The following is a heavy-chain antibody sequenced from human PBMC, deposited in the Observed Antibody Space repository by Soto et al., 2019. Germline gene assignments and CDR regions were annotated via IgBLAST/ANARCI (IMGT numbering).Heavy chain of an antibody. CDR3: ARDEGSFDY. J-gene: IGHJ4*02. CDR1: GRSISSYY. CDR2: IYYSGST. V-gene: IGHV4-59*01. Sequence: SETLSLTCTVSGRSISSYYWSWIRQPPGKGLEWIGYIYYSGSTNYNPSLKSRVTISVDTSKNQFSLKLSSVTAADTAVYYCARDEGSFDYWGQGTLVTVSS.